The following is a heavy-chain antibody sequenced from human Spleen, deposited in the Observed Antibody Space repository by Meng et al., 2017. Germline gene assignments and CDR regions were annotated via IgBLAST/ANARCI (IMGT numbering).Heavy chain of an antibody. CDR2: ISYDGSNK. J-gene: IGHJ6*02. D-gene: IGHD1-26*01. Sequence: GESLKISCAASGFTFSSYGMHWVRQAPGKGLEWVAVISYDGSNKYYADSVKGRFTISRDNSRNTLYLQMNSLRAEDTAVYYCAKERSSYSDYYYGMDVWGQGTTVTVSS. CDR3: AKERSSYSDYYYGMDV. V-gene: IGHV3-30*12. CDR1: GFTFSSYG.